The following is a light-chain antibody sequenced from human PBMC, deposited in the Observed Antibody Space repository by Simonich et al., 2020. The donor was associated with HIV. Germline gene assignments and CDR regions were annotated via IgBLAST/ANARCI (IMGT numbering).Light chain of an antibody. V-gene: IGLV6-57*01. CDR2: EDS. CDR3: QSYDSSNPVV. J-gene: IGLJ2*01. Sequence: NFMLTQPHSVSESPGKTVTISCTRISGSIASSYVQWYQQRPGSSPTTVIYEDSQRPSGVPDRFSGSIDSSSNSASLTISGLKTEDEADYYCQSYDSSNPVVFGGGTKLTVL. CDR1: SGSIASSY.